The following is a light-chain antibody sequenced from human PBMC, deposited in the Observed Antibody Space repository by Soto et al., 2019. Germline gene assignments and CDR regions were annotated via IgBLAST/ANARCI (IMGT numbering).Light chain of an antibody. Sequence: DIQMTQARSTLSASVGDRVTITCRASQSISSWLAWYQQKPGKAPKLLIYKASSLESGVPSRFSGSGSGTEFTLTISSLQPDDFATYYCQQYNSPWTFGQGTKVDI. CDR3: QQYNSPWT. V-gene: IGKV1-5*03. J-gene: IGKJ1*01. CDR1: QSISSW. CDR2: KAS.